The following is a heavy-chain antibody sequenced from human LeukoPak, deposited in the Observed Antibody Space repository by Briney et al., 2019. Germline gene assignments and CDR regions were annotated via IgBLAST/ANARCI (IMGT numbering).Heavy chain of an antibody. D-gene: IGHD3-22*01. CDR2: ISSSSSTI. CDR1: GFTFSSYG. J-gene: IGHJ4*02. CDR3: ARALPDYYDSSGYAYFDY. Sequence: GGSLRLSCAASGFTFSSYGMHWVRQAPGKGLEWVSYISSSSSTIYYADSVKGRFTISRDNAKNSLYLQMNSLRAEDTAVYYCARALPDYYDSSGYAYFDYWGQGTLVTVSS. V-gene: IGHV3-48*01.